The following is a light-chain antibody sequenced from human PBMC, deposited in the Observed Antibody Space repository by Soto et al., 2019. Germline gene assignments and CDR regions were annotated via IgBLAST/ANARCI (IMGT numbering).Light chain of an antibody. Sequence: QSALTQPASVSESPGQSITISCTGTNSDVGGYDSVSWYQQHPGKAPKVMIFEVSNRPSGVSNRFSGSKSGNTASLTISGLQAEDEADYYCSSYTSSGTSVFGTGTKLTVL. J-gene: IGLJ1*01. CDR2: EVS. V-gene: IGLV2-14*01. CDR3: SSYTSSGTSV. CDR1: NSDVGGYDS.